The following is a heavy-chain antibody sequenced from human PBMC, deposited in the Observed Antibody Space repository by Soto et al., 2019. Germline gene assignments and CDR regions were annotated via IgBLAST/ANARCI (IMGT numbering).Heavy chain of an antibody. CDR3: VKAIVGTVPLVGLDV. V-gene: IGHV3-30*18. Sequence: QVHLVASGGGLVQPGRSLRLSCAASGFAFNNDAMHWVRQAPGKVPEWVAVTSYDGSNKYYADSGKGRFTISRANAKNTLYLQMDSLRVEDTAIYYCVKAIVGTVPLVGLDVWGLGTTVTVSS. D-gene: IGHD5-12*01. CDR2: TSYDGSNK. CDR1: GFAFNNDA. J-gene: IGHJ6*02.